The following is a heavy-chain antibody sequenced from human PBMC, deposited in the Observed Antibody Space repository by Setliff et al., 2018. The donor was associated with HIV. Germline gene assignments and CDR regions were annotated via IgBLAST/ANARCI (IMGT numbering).Heavy chain of an antibody. V-gene: IGHV4-4*07. CDR1: GVSISSYF. J-gene: IGHJ1*01. CDR3: ARDGAEYFQH. Sequence: PSETLSLTCTVSGVSISSYFWSWIRQPPGKGLEWIGRIYTSGSTNYNPSLKSRVTMSVDTSKNQFSLKLSSVTAADTAVYYCARDGAEYFQHWGQGTLVTVSS. CDR2: IYTSGST.